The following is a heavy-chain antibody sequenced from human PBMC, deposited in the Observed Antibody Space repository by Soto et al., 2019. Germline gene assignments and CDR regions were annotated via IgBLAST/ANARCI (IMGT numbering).Heavy chain of an antibody. CDR1: GYTFTGYY. CDR3: ARERLNSGSFDY. Sequence: ASVKVSCKASGYTFTGYYMHWVRQAPGQGLEWMGWINPNSGGTNYAQKFQGRVTMTRDTSISTAYMELSRLRSDDTAVYSCARERLNSGSFDYWGQGTLVTVSS. J-gene: IGHJ4*02. V-gene: IGHV1-2*02. CDR2: INPNSGGT. D-gene: IGHD1-26*01.